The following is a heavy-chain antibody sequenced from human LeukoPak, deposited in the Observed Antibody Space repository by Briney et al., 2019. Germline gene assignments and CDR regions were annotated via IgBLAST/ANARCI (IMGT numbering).Heavy chain of an antibody. CDR1: GFTFGDYA. CDR2: IRSKAYGGTT. V-gene: IGHV3-49*04. Sequence: GRSLRLACTASGFTFGDYAMSWVRQAPGKGLEWVGFIRSKAYGGTTEYAASVKGRFTISRDDSKSIAYLQMNSLKTEDTAVYYCTRDLYGDYHYYFDYSSEGTLVTVSS. D-gene: IGHD4-17*01. CDR3: TRDLYGDYHYYFDY. J-gene: IGHJ4*02.